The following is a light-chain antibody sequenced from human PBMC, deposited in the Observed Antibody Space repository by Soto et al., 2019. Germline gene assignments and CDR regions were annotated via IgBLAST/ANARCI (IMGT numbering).Light chain of an antibody. CDR2: EVS. CDR1: SSDVGGYNF. J-gene: IGLJ2*01. Sequence: QSVLTQPASVSGSPGQSITISCTGTSSDVGGYNFVSWYQQHPGKAPKLMIYEVSNRPSGVSNRFSGSKSGNTASLTISGLQAEDEADYYCSSYTPTSTLYVIFGGGTQLTVL. CDR3: SSYTPTSTLYVI. V-gene: IGLV2-14*01.